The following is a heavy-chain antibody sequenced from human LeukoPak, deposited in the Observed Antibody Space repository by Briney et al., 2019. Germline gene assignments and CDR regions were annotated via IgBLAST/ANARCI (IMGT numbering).Heavy chain of an antibody. CDR1: GFTFSSYA. CDR2: MSYDGFNK. V-gene: IGHV3-30*18. CDR3: AKTKGYSYGYYFDY. J-gene: IGHJ4*02. Sequence: GGSLRLSCAAPGFTFSSYAMHWVRQSLGKGLEWVAVMSYDGFNKYYADSVKGRFTISRDNSKNTLYLQMNSLRAEDTAVYYCAKTKGYSYGYYFDYWGQGTLVTVSS. D-gene: IGHD5-18*01.